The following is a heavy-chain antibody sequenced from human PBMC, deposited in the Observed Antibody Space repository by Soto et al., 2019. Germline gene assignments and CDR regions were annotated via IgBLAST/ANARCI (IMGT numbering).Heavy chain of an antibody. J-gene: IGHJ4*02. CDR3: VRDVGFDFDY. Sequence: SQTLSLTCAISGDSVSSNTAALNWILQSPSRGLEWLGRTYYRSKWYNDYAVSVKSRITINPDTSKNQFSLHLNSVTPEDTALYYCVRDVGFDFDYWGQGTLVTVSS. V-gene: IGHV6-1*01. D-gene: IGHD1-26*01. CDR1: GDSVSSNTAA. CDR2: TYYRSKWYN.